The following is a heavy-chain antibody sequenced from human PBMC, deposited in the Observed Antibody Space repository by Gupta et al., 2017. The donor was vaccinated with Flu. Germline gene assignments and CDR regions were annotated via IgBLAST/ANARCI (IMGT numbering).Heavy chain of an antibody. Sequence: VQPGRSLRLSCAASGFTFDDYAMHWVRQAPGKGLEWVSGISWNSGSIGYADSVKGRFTISRDNAKNSLYLQMNSLRAEDTALYYCAKDIIEMATITPGGYFDLWGRGTLVTVSS. CDR3: AKDIIEMATITPGGYFDL. V-gene: IGHV3-9*01. CDR2: ISWNSGSI. D-gene: IGHD5-24*01. CDR1: GFTFDDYA. J-gene: IGHJ2*01.